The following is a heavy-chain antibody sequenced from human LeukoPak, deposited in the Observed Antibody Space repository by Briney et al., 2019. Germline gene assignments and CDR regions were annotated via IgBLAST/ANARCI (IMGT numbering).Heavy chain of an antibody. CDR1: GFIFSDYA. D-gene: IGHD2-15*01. Sequence: TGGSLRLSCAASGFIFSDYAMNWVRQAPGKGLEWVSGISGSGGTTHYVDSVKGRFTISRDNSKNMVYLQMNSLRAEDTAVYYCASGCSGGSCYSSFWFDPWGQGTLVTVSS. V-gene: IGHV3-23*01. J-gene: IGHJ5*02. CDR3: ASGCSGGSCYSSFWFDP. CDR2: ISGSGGTT.